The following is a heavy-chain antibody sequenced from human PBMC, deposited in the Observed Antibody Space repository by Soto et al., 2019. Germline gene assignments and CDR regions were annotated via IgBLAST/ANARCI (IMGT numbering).Heavy chain of an antibody. CDR3: ARDLGGSYYAPVDY. J-gene: IGHJ4*02. D-gene: IGHD1-26*01. CDR1: GYTFTSYG. V-gene: IGHV1-18*01. Sequence: QVQLVQSGAEVKKPGASVKVSCKASGYTFTSYGISWVRQAPGQGLEWMGWISAYNGNTKYAQKLQGRVTTTTDTATRTAYMELRSLRSDVTAVYYCARDLGGSYYAPVDYWGQGTLVTVSS. CDR2: ISAYNGNT.